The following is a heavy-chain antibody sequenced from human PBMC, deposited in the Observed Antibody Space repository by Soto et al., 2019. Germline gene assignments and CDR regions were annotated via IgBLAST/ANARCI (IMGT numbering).Heavy chain of an antibody. CDR1: GGTFSSYA. Sequence: SVKVSCKASGGTFSSYAISWVRQAPGQGLEWMGGIIPIFGTANYAQKFQGRVTITADESTSTAYMELSSLRSEDTAVYYCALKAMVRGVISYYFDYWGQGTRVSVSS. CDR2: IIPIFGTA. D-gene: IGHD3-10*01. CDR3: ALKAMVRGVISYYFDY. J-gene: IGHJ4*02. V-gene: IGHV1-69*13.